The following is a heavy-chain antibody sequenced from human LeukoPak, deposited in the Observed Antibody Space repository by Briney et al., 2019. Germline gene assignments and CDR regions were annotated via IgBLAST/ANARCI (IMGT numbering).Heavy chain of an antibody. Sequence: SETLSLTCTVSGGSVSSSSSYWAWIRQPPGRGLEWIGSVYYSGTTYYNTSLESRVTISEDTSRNRFTLMLSSVTAADTAVYYCVRQNSDYYYYYLDVWGEGTTVIVSS. CDR2: VYYSGTT. CDR1: GGSVSSSSSY. D-gene: IGHD1-7*01. J-gene: IGHJ6*03. CDR3: VRQNSDYYYYYLDV. V-gene: IGHV4-39*01.